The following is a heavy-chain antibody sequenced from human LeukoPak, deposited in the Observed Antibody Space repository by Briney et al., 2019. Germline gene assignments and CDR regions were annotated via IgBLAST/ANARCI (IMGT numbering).Heavy chain of an antibody. CDR1: GFTFSTYS. D-gene: IGHD3-22*01. J-gene: IGHJ4*02. CDR3: ARRYYGSATYRLPYDY. CDR2: ITSSSSTI. Sequence: GGSLRLSCAASGFTFSTYSMNWVRQAPGKGLEWVSYITSSSSTIYHADSVKGRFTISRDNAKNSLYLQVNSQRAEDTAVYYCARRYYGSATYRLPYDYWGQGTLVTVSS. V-gene: IGHV3-48*01.